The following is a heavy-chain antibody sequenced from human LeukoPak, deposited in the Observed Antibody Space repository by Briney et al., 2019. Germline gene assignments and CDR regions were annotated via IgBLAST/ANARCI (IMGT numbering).Heavy chain of an antibody. V-gene: IGHV1-69*04. Sequence: EASVKVSCKASGGTFSNEVFNWVRQAPGQGLEWMGRIIPILNNRDYAQKFQGRLTITADKSTSTAYMELSSLRSDDTAVYYCARDTPGTAVGGIDVWGQGTLVTVSS. D-gene: IGHD5-18*01. CDR2: IIPILNNR. J-gene: IGHJ3*01. CDR1: GGTFSNEV. CDR3: ARDTPGTAVGGIDV.